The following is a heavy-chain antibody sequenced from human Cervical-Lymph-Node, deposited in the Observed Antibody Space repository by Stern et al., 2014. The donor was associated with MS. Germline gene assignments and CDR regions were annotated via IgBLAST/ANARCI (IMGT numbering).Heavy chain of an antibody. CDR2: INPSDGST. J-gene: IGHJ4*02. CDR1: GYTFPNYF. CDR3: TRDPYSAEKEAFDY. V-gene: IGHV1-46*01. D-gene: IGHD2-21*01. Sequence: QVQLVQSGAEVKKPGATVKVSCKASGYTFPNYFMHWVRQAPGQGFEWMGIINPSDGSTTYAPKFQDRVTMTEDTSTSTVYMELSSLRSQDTAVYYCTRDPYSAEKEAFDYWGQGTLVTVSS.